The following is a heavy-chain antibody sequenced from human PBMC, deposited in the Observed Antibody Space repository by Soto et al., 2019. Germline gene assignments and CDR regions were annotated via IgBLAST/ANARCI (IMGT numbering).Heavy chain of an antibody. V-gene: IGHV3-74*01. CDR2: ISGDGSST. Sequence: EVQLVESGGGVVQPGGSLRVSCAASGFTFSSYWMHWVRQVPGKGLVWVSRISGDGSSTSYADAGRGRFTISRDNAKNSLYLQITSLRAEDTALYYCARTRYDGSVTPVDSWAQGALVTVS. D-gene: IGHD3-22*01. J-gene: IGHJ4*02. CDR3: ARTRYDGSVTPVDS. CDR1: GFTFSSYW.